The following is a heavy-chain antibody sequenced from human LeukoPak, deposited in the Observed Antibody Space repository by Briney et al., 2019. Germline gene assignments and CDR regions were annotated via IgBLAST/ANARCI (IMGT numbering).Heavy chain of an antibody. V-gene: IGHV3-21*01. CDR2: ISSSSSYI. Sequence: PGGSLRLSCAASGFTFSSYSMNWVRQAPGKGLEWVSSISSSSSYIYYADSVKGRFTISRDNAKNSLYLQMNSLRAEDTAMYYCAREEMATISDYWGQGTLVTVSS. CDR3: AREEMATISDY. D-gene: IGHD5-24*01. CDR1: GFTFSSYS. J-gene: IGHJ4*02.